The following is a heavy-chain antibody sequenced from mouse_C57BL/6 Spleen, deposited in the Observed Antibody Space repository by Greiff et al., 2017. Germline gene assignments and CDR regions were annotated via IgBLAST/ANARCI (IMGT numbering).Heavy chain of an antibody. CDR2: FNPSSGYT. D-gene: IGHD4-1*01. CDR3: ASWDSFDY. J-gene: IGHJ2*01. Sequence: QVQLQQSGAELAKPGASVKLSCKASGYTFTSYWMPWVKQRPGQGLEWIGTFNPSSGYTKYNQKFKDKATLTADKSSSTAYMQLCSQTYYDSAGNYCASWDSFDYGGQGTTRTVSS. CDR1: GYTFTSYW. V-gene: IGHV1-7*01.